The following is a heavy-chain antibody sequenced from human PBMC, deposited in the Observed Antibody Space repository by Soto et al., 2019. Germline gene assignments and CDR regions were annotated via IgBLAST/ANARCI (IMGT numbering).Heavy chain of an antibody. CDR3: ATAMYSSVSDY. Sequence: SVKVSLNVFGYSLSEISLRCLLQDPGKGLEWMRAADPEDGDTIYGQKSQGRVTMTEDTSTDTAYMELSSLRSEDTAVYCCATAMYSSVSDYWGQGTLVTVSS. V-gene: IGHV1-24*01. CDR1: GYSLSEIS. CDR2: ADPEDGDT. J-gene: IGHJ4*02. D-gene: IGHD6-25*01.